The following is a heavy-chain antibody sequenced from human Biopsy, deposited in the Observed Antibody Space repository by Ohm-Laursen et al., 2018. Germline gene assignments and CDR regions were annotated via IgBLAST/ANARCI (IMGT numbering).Heavy chain of an antibody. CDR1: GFNFNHYA. J-gene: IGHJ6*02. CDR2: ISWSNDNI. CDR3: AKVRKGFGESGSQYNSDMDV. Sequence: SLRLSCTASGFNFNHYAMQWVRQVPGKGLEWVPSISWSNDNIHYADSVKGRFTISRDNAKNSLYLQMNSLRAEDTAFYYCAKVRKGFGESGSQYNSDMDVWGQGTTVTVSS. V-gene: IGHV3-9*01. D-gene: IGHD3-10*01.